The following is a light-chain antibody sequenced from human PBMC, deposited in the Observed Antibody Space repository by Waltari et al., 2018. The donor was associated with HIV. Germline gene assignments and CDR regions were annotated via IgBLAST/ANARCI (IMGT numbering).Light chain of an antibody. V-gene: IGLV2-11*01. J-gene: IGLJ1*01. Sequence: QSALTQPRSVSGSPGQSVTISCTGTSSDVGGYNYVSWYQQHPGKAPKLMIYDVSKRPSGVPDGFSGSKSGNTASLTISGLQAEDEADYYCCSYAGSYTFAVFGTGTKVTVL. CDR2: DVS. CDR3: CSYAGSYTFAV. CDR1: SSDVGGYNY.